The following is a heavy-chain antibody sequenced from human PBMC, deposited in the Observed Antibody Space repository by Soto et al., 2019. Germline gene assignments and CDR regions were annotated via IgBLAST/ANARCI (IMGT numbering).Heavy chain of an antibody. CDR2: INASNGNT. D-gene: IGHD4-17*01. CDR3: ARHDDYSDYHDAFEI. J-gene: IGHJ3*02. CDR1: GYTFTSYA. Sequence: ASVKVSCKASGYTFTSYAMHWVRQAPGQRLEGMGWINASNGNTKYSQKFQGRVTITRDTSASTAYMELSSLRSEDTAVYYCARHDDYSDYHDAFEIWGQGTMVTVSS. V-gene: IGHV1-3*01.